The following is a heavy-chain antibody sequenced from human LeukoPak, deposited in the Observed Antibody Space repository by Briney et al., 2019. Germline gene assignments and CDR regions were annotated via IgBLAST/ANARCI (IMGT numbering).Heavy chain of an antibody. CDR1: GGSISSYY. CDR3: ARLLRYPKYYFDY. V-gene: IGHV4-59*13. Sequence: PSETLSLTCTVSGGSISSYYWGWIRQPPGKGLEWIGYIYDSGSTSYNPSLKSRVTISVDTSRHQFSLKLRSMTAADTGLYYCARLLRYPKYYFDYWGQGALVTVSS. D-gene: IGHD3-9*01. CDR2: IYDSGST. J-gene: IGHJ4*02.